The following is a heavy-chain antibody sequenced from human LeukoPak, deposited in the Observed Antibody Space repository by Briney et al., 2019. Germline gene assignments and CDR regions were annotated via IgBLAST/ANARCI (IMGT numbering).Heavy chain of an antibody. J-gene: IGHJ4*02. Sequence: GGSLSLSCTALGLTFGDYAMSGVGQAPGKGREGVGFIRSKAYGGTTEYAASVKGRFTISRDDSKSIAYLQMNSLKTEDTAVYYCSVAIYSNYKNWGQGTLVTVSS. CDR2: IRSKAYGGTT. D-gene: IGHD4-11*01. V-gene: IGHV3-49*04. CDR1: GLTFGDYA. CDR3: SVAIYSNYKN.